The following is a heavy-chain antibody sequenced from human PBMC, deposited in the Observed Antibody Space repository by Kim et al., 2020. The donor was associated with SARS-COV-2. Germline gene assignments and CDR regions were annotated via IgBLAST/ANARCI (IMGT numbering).Heavy chain of an antibody. CDR3: ARDTPRQGRLLLGY. CDR1: LLTFSSYS. J-gene: IGHJ4*02. Sequence: GGSLRLSCAASLLTFSSYSMNWVRQAPGKGLEWVSYISSSSSTIYYADSVKGRFTISRDNAKNSLYLQMNSLRDEDTAVYYCARDTPRQGRLLLGYWGQGTLVTVSS. CDR2: ISSSSSTI. V-gene: IGHV3-48*02. D-gene: IGHD3-22*01.